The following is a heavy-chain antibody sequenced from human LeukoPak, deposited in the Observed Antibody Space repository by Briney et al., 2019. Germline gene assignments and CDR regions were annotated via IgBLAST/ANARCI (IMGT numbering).Heavy chain of an antibody. D-gene: IGHD2-15*01. V-gene: IGHV4-34*01. Sequence: NPSETLSLTCAVYGGSFSGYYWSWIRQPPGKGLEWIGEINHSGSTNYNPSLKSRVTISVDTSKNQFSLKLSSVTAADTAVYYCARGKTVVVAATPLWHYYYYYMDVWGKGTTVTVSS. CDR3: ARGKTVVVAATPLWHYYYYYMDV. CDR1: GGSFSGYY. CDR2: INHSGST. J-gene: IGHJ6*03.